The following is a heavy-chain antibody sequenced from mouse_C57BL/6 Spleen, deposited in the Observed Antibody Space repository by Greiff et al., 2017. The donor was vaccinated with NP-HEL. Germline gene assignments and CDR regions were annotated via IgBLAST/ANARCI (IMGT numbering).Heavy chain of an antibody. D-gene: IGHD2-3*01. Sequence: EVQVVESGGGLVKPGGSLKLSCAASGFTFSSYAMSWVRQTPEKRLEWVATISDGGSYTYYPDNVKGRFTISRDNAKNNLYLQMSHLKSEDTAMYYCARDFPDGYYWYFDVWGTGTTVTVSS. CDR2: ISDGGSYT. J-gene: IGHJ1*03. V-gene: IGHV5-4*01. CDR1: GFTFSSYA. CDR3: ARDFPDGYYWYFDV.